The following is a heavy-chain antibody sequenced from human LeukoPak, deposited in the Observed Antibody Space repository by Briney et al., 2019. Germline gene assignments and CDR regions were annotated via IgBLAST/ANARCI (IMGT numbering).Heavy chain of an antibody. J-gene: IGHJ4*02. CDR2: IYSGGST. V-gene: IGHV3-53*01. Sequence: GGSLRLSCAASGFTFSNAWMNWVRQAPGKGLEWVSVIYSGGSTYYADSVKGRFTISRDNSKNTLYLQMNSLRAEDTAVYYCARMYSSGWYALDYWGQGTLVTVSS. CDR3: ARMYSSGWYALDY. CDR1: GFTFSNAW. D-gene: IGHD6-19*01.